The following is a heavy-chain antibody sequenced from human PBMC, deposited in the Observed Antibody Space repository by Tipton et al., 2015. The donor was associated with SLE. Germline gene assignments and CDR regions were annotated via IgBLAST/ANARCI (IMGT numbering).Heavy chain of an antibody. J-gene: IGHJ4*02. CDR2: IDDSGNT. CDR1: GSSISSGNYY. D-gene: IGHD6-19*01. Sequence: TLSLTCTVSGSSISSGNYYWTWIRQPPGKGLEWIGYIDDSGNTDYTPSLKSRVTISVDTSKNQFSLKLSSVTAADTAVYYCARGWGSGWGQGTLVTVSS. CDR3: ARGWGSG. V-gene: IGHV4-61*01.